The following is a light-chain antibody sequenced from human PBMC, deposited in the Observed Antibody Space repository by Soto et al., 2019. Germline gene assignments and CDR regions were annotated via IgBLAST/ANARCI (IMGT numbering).Light chain of an antibody. CDR1: QSLYSD. CDR3: QQYGRAPRT. V-gene: IGKV3-20*01. CDR2: GAS. Sequence: GERATLSCRASQSLYSDLAWYQQKPGQAPRLLIYGASARATGISARFSGSGSETEFTLTISRLEPEDFAVYYCQQYGRAPRTFGQGTKVDIK. J-gene: IGKJ1*01.